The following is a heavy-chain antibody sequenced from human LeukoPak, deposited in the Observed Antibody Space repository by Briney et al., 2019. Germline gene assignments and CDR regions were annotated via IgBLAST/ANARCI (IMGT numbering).Heavy chain of an antibody. CDR2: INHSGST. D-gene: IGHD3-3*01. CDR1: GGSFSGYY. Sequence: PSETLSLTCAVYGGSFSGYYWSWIRQPPGKGLEWIGEINHSGSTNYNPSLKSRVTISVDTSKNQFSLRLSSVTAADTAVYYCARGVLRFLEWLLFGWFDPWGQGTLVTVSS. J-gene: IGHJ5*02. CDR3: ARGVLRFLEWLLFGWFDP. V-gene: IGHV4-34*01.